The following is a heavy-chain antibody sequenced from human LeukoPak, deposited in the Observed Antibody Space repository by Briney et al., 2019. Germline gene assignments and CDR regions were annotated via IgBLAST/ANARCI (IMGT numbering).Heavy chain of an antibody. V-gene: IGHV1-18*01. J-gene: IGHJ4*02. D-gene: IGHD5-18*01. Sequence: GASVKVSCKASGYTFTSYGISWVRQAPGQGLEWMGWISAYNGNTNYAQKLQGRVTMTTYTSTSTAYMELRSLRSDDTAVYCCARGVSYGYGPDYYFDYWGQGTLVTVSS. CDR2: ISAYNGNT. CDR3: ARGVSYGYGPDYYFDY. CDR1: GYTFTSYG.